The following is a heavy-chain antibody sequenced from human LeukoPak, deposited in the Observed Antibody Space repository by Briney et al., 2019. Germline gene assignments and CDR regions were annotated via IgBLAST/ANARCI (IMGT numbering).Heavy chain of an antibody. CDR2: ISAYNGNT. V-gene: IGHV1-18*01. J-gene: IGHJ5*02. CDR1: GGTFSSYA. CDR3: ARRGGYCSSTSCHSSWFDP. D-gene: IGHD2-2*02. Sequence: ASVKVSCKASGGTFSSYAISWVRQAPGQGLEWMGWISAYNGNTNYAQKLQGRVTMTTDTSTSTAYMELRSLRSDDTAVYYCARRGGYCSSTSCHSSWFDPWGQGTLVTVSS.